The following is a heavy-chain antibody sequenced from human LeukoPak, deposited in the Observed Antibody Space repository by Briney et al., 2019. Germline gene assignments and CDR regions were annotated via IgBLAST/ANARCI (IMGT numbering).Heavy chain of an antibody. CDR3: AKARGSGSYSYYFDY. Sequence: PGGSLRLSCAASGFTFSTHGMHWVRQAPGKGLEWVAFIRYDGINKYYADSVKGRFTISRDNSKNTLYLQMNSLRAEDTAVYYCAKARGSGSYSYYFDYWGQGTLVTVSS. J-gene: IGHJ4*02. CDR2: IRYDGINK. D-gene: IGHD3-10*01. V-gene: IGHV3-30*02. CDR1: GFTFSTHG.